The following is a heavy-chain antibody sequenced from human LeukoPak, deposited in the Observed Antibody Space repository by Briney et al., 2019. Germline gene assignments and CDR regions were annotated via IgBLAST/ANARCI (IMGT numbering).Heavy chain of an antibody. D-gene: IGHD3-22*01. CDR1: GFTFSTYA. CDR2: VSGSGSTT. Sequence: GGSLRLSCVTSGFTFSTYAVSWVRQAPGKGLEWVSAVSGSGSTTYYADSVKGRFTISRDNSKNTLFLQMNRLRVEDTAVYYCARSDSSSCYMSMDVWGQGTTVTVSS. J-gene: IGHJ6*02. V-gene: IGHV3-23*01. CDR3: ARSDSSSCYMSMDV.